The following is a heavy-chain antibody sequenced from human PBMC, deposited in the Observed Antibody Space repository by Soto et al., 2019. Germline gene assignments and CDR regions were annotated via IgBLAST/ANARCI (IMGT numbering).Heavy chain of an antibody. CDR1: GFTFSTYS. CDR2: ISSSSTI. J-gene: IGHJ4*02. V-gene: IGHV3-48*01. Sequence: GGSLRLSCAASGFTFSTYSMNWVRQAPGKGLEWVSSISSSSTIYYADSVKGRFTISRDNVQNSLYLQMHGLRAEDTAVYYCARERGSGWTFDYWGQGTPVTVSS. CDR3: ARERGSGWTFDY. D-gene: IGHD6-19*01.